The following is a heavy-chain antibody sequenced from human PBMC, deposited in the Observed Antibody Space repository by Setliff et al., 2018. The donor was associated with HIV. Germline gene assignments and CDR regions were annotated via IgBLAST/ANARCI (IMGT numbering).Heavy chain of an antibody. CDR3: AKQGYSDSLYAFDV. CDR1: GGNFRFYA. J-gene: IGHJ3*01. Sequence: ASVKVSCKASGGNFRFYAFSWVRQAPGQGLEWMGRIHPNTGSTNYLQEFQGRVTITRDTSMSTVYMALTGLTSDDTAVYYCAKQGYSDSLYAFDVWGQGTMVTVSS. CDR2: IHPNTGST. D-gene: IGHD1-26*01. V-gene: IGHV1-2*06.